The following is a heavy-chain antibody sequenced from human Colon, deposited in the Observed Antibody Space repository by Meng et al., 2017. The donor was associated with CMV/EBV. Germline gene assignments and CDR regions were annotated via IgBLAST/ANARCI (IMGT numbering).Heavy chain of an antibody. CDR2: IYSGGTAA. CDR3: GKQLAAAGLCIDY. Sequence: GARKISGAASGFSFSSYAMSWVRQAPGKGLEWVAEIYSGGTAASYADSGKGRFTVSRDNSRNMVYLQMNSLRADDTAVYYCGKQLAAAGLCIDYWGQGTLVTVSS. J-gene: IGHJ4*02. V-gene: IGHV3-23*03. D-gene: IGHD6-13*01. CDR1: GFSFSSYA.